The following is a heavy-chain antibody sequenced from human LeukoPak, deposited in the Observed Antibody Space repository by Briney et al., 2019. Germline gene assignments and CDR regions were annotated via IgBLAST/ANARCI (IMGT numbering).Heavy chain of an antibody. Sequence: ASVKVSCKASGYTFTNYYVHWVRQAPGQGLEWMGIIKPSGGSTTYPQKFQGRVTMTRNTSISTAYMELSSLRSEDTAVYYCAAPNYGSGSYDAFDIWGQGTMVTVSS. CDR2: IKPSGGST. D-gene: IGHD3-10*01. CDR1: GYTFTNYY. V-gene: IGHV1-46*01. J-gene: IGHJ3*02. CDR3: AAPNYGSGSYDAFDI.